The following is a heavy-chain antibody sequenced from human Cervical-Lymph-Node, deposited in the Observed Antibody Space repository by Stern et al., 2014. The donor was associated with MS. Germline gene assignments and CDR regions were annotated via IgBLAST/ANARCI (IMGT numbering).Heavy chain of an antibody. CDR1: GGSISSSSYY. CDR3: ARWAYSSGWYNWFDP. Sequence: QVQLQESGPGLVKPSETLSLTCTVSGGSISSSSYYWGWIRQPPGKGLEWIGSIYYSGSTYYNPSLKSRVTISVDTFKNQFSLKLSSVTAADTAVYYCARWAYSSGWYNWFDPWGQGTLVTVSS. D-gene: IGHD3-22*01. V-gene: IGHV4-39*01. CDR2: IYYSGST. J-gene: IGHJ5*02.